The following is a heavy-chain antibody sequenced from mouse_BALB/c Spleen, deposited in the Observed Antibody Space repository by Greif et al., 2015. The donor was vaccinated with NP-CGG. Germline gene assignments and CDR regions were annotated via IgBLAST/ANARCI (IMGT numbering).Heavy chain of an antibody. J-gene: IGHJ4*01. CDR1: GFDFSRYW. CDR2: INPDSSTI. D-gene: IGHD2-2*01. Sequence: EVKLMESGGGLVQPGGSLKLSCAASGFDFSRYWMSWVRQAPGKGLEWIGEINPDSSTINYTPSLKDKFIISRDNAKNTLYLQMSKVRSEDTALYYCARPFYYGYDVPYYYAMDYWGQGTSVTVSS. CDR3: ARPFYYGYDVPYYYAMDY. V-gene: IGHV4-1*02.